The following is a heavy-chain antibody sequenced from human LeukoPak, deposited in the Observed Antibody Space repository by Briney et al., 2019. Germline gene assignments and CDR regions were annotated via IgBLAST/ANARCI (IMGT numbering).Heavy chain of an antibody. J-gene: IGHJ4*02. D-gene: IGHD6-19*01. CDR3: HPLGYTSN. CDR1: GFTCGKAW. CDR2: VKTDGSST. V-gene: IGHV3-74*01. Sequence: GGSLRLSCAASGFTCGKAWMRWVRQAPGKGWEGVILVKTDGSSTNYADSVKGRFTVPRDNAKNKLYLQMNSLRVEDTALYYCHPLGYTSNWGQGTLVTVSS.